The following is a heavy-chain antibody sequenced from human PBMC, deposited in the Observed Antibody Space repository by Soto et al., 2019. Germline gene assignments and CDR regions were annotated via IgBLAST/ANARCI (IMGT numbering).Heavy chain of an antibody. V-gene: IGHV6-1*01. J-gene: IGHJ6*02. CDR3: ARAKSGYSYGFYYYYGMDV. CDR2: TYYRSKWYN. CDR1: GDSVSSNSAA. Sequence: HSQTLSLTCAISGDSVSSNSAAWNWIRQSPSRGLEWLGRTYYRSKWYNDYAVSVKSRITINPDTSKNQFSLQLNSVTPEDTAVYYCARAKSGYSYGFYYYYGMDVWGQGTTVTVSS. D-gene: IGHD5-18*01.